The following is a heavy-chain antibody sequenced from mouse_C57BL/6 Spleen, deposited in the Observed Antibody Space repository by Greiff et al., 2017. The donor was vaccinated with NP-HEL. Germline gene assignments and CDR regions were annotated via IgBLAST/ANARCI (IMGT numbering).Heavy chain of an antibody. CDR2: INPSSGYT. Sequence: QVQLQQSGAELAKPGASVKLSCKASGYTFTSYWMHWVKQRPGQGLEWIGYINPSSGYTKYNQKFKDKATLTADKSSSTAYMQLSSLTYEDSAVYYCARDDDGYYGAMDYWCQGTSVTVSS. CDR1: GYTFTSYW. V-gene: IGHV1-7*01. J-gene: IGHJ4*01. D-gene: IGHD2-3*01. CDR3: ARDDDGYYGAMDY.